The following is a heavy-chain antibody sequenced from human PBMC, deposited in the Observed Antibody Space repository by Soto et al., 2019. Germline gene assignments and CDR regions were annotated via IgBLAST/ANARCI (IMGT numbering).Heavy chain of an antibody. CDR3: ARGLPSDY. CDR1: GYTFTIYG. D-gene: IGHD5-12*01. Sequence: QVQLVQSGAEVKKPGASVKVSCKASGYTFTIYGITWVRQAPGQGLEWVGWISGYDGKTNYAQKYQDRVTMTTDTSTTTAYMELRSLRYDDTAVYYCARGLPSDYWGQGTLVTVSS. V-gene: IGHV1-18*01. J-gene: IGHJ4*02. CDR2: ISGYDGKT.